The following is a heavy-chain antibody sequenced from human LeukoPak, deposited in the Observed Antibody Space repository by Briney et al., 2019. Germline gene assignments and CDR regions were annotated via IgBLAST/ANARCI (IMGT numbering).Heavy chain of an antibody. V-gene: IGHV1-69*05. CDR2: IIPIFGTA. Sequence: SVKVSCTASGGTFSSYAISWVRQAPGHGVEWMGRIIPIFGTANYAQKFQGRVTITTDESTSTAYMELSSLRSEDTAVYYCARLGYYDSSGYYRVGAFDIWGQGTMVTVSS. CDR3: ARLGYYDSSGYYRVGAFDI. CDR1: GGTFSSYA. D-gene: IGHD3-22*01. J-gene: IGHJ3*02.